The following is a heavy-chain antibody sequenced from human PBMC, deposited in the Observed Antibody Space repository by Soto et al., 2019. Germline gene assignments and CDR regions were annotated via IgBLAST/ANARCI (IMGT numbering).Heavy chain of an antibody. Sequence: QVQLVQSGAEVKKPGASVKVSCQASGYTFTNFDITWVRQAAGQGLEWMGSMNPSSGDTDYAQTFKGRVTMTRNISINTAYMELNTLRSEDTAVFYCARADRLAAPIDYALDVWGQGTTVTVSS. J-gene: IGHJ6*02. D-gene: IGHD6-19*01. V-gene: IGHV1-8*01. CDR1: GYTFTNFD. CDR3: ARADRLAAPIDYALDV. CDR2: MNPSSGDT.